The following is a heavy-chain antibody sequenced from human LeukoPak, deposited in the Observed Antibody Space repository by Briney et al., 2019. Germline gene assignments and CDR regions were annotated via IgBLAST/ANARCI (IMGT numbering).Heavy chain of an antibody. CDR2: IYYSGFS. V-gene: IGHV4-59*11. D-gene: IGHD3-10*01. CDR3: ARMYYYNNNENWFDS. Sequence: KPSETLSLTCTVSGGSISSHYWSWIRQPPGKGLEWIGYIYYSGFSNYSPSLKSRVTISVDTSKNQFSLKLTSVTTADTTVYYCARMYYYNNNENWFDSWGQGTPVTVSS. J-gene: IGHJ5*01. CDR1: GGSISSHY.